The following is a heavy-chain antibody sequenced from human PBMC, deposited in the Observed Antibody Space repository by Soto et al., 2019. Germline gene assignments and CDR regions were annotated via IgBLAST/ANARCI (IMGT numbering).Heavy chain of an antibody. D-gene: IGHD1-26*01. CDR3: ARDPGDRNGMSG. Sequence: EVQVVESGGDLVQPGGSLRLSCAASGFTVSDDYMNWVRQAPGKGLEWVSVIYSGGGRYYADSVKGRFTISRDNSKNMVYLQMNSLRAEDTAVYYCARDPGDRNGMSGWGQGTTVTVSS. J-gene: IGHJ6*02. CDR1: GFTVSDDY. CDR2: IYSGGGR. V-gene: IGHV3-66*01.